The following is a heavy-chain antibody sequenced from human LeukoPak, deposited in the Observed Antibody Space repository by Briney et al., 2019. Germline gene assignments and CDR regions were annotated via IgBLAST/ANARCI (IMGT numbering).Heavy chain of an antibody. CDR2: ITLSGGT. CDR3: ARDRYGDGFAHFDY. D-gene: IGHD5-24*01. CDR1: GYTFTIYA. J-gene: IGHJ4*02. V-gene: IGHV1-2*02. Sequence: ASVTVSFKASGYTFTIYAMHGVRQAPGQGQEWMGWITLSGGTNYTQKFQGSVAITRHTSITTAYMDLSRLTSDDTAVYYCARDRYGDGFAHFDYWGQGALVTVSS.